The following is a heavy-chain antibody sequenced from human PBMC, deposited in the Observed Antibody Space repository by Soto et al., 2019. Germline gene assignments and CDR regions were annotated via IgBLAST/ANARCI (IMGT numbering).Heavy chain of an antibody. V-gene: IGHV4-39*07. CDR2: IYHSGST. CDR1: GGSISSSSYY. D-gene: IGHD5-18*01. Sequence: SETLSLTCTVSGGSISSSSYYWGWIRQPPGKGLEWIGYIYHSGSTNYNPSLKSRVTISVDTSKNQFSLKLSSVTAADTAVYYCARDPGYTYGSYYYGMDVWGQGTTVTVSS. CDR3: ARDPGYTYGSYYYGMDV. J-gene: IGHJ6*02.